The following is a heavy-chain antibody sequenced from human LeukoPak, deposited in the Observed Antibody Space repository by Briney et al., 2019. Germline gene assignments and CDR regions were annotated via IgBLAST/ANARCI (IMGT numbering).Heavy chain of an antibody. Sequence: GGSLRLSCAASGLTLSSYNMNWVRQAPGKGLEWVSYISSSGDAIYYADSVKGRFTISRDNAKNSLSLQMNSLRADDTAVYYCARDRQMIYWGQGTLVIVSS. CDR1: GLTLSSYN. CDR3: ARDRQMIY. CDR2: ISSSGDAI. V-gene: IGHV3-48*04. D-gene: IGHD3-16*01. J-gene: IGHJ4*02.